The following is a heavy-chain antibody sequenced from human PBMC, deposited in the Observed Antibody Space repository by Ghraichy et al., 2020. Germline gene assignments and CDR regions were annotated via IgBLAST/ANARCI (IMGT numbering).Heavy chain of an antibody. CDR1: GFSLNSSSIG. V-gene: IGHV2-5*02. Sequence: SGPTLVKPTQTLTLTCTFSGFSLNSSSIGVGWIRQPPGKALQWLALIYWDDDKLYTPSLKTRLTISKDTSKNLVVLTMTNIDPVDTATYSCARTTGHGSSWYFDDWGQGTLVTVSS. J-gene: IGHJ4*02. CDR3: ARTTGHGSSWYFDD. CDR2: IYWDDDK. D-gene: IGHD6-13*01.